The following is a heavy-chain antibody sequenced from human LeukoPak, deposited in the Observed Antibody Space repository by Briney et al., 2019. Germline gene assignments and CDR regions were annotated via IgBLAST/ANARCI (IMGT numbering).Heavy chain of an antibody. D-gene: IGHD6-19*01. J-gene: IGHJ5*02. CDR2: FGNSA. V-gene: IGHV3-23*01. CDR1: GFTFSRYA. CDR3: AKDPYSSGWLNWFDP. Sequence: GGSLRLSCAASGFTFSRYAMSWVRQAPGKGLEWVSTFGNSAHYADSVKGRFTISRDNSKNTLYLQMNSLRAEDTAVYYCAKDPYSSGWLNWFDPWGQGTPVTVSS.